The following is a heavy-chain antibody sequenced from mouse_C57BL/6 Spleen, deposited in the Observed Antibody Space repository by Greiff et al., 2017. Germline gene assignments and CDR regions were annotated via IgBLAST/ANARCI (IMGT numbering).Heavy chain of an antibody. CDR2: IYPGDGDT. CDR1: GYAFSSSW. Sequence: QVQLQQSGPELVKPGASVKISCKASGYAFSSSWMNWVKQRPGKGLEWIGRIYPGDGDTNYNGKFKGKATLTAAKSSSTAYMQISSLTSEDSAVYFCARGGEYYFDYWGQGTTLTVSS. V-gene: IGHV1-82*01. D-gene: IGHD2-10*02. CDR3: ARGGEYYFDY. J-gene: IGHJ2*01.